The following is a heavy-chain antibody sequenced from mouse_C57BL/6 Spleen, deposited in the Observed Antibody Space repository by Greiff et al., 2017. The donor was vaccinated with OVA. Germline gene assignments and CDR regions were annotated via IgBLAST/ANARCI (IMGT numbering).Heavy chain of an antibody. CDR2: INPNNGGT. CDR3: ARGGLRRVFDY. D-gene: IGHD2-4*01. V-gene: IGHV1-26*01. Sequence: VQLKQSGPELVKPGASVKISCKASGYTFTDYYMNWVKQSHGKSLEWIGDINPNNGGTSYNQKFKGKATLTVDKSSSTAYMELRSLTSEDSAVYYCARGGLRRVFDYWGQGTTLTVSS. J-gene: IGHJ2*01. CDR1: GYTFTDYY.